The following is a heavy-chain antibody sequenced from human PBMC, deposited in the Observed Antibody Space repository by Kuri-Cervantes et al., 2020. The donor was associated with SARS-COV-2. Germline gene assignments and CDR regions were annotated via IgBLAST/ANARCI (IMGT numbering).Heavy chain of an antibody. CDR1: GYTFTNYV. CDR3: ARIYSSGWYLGNGVDY. J-gene: IGHJ4*02. V-gene: IGHV1-8*01. Sequence: ASVKVSCKASGYTFTNYVINWVRQATGQGLELMGWMNPSSGDTGYAQKFQGRVTMTRSTSESTAYMELSSLRSEDTAVYYCARIYSSGWYLGNGVDYWGQGTLVTVSS. D-gene: IGHD6-19*01. CDR2: MNPSSGDT.